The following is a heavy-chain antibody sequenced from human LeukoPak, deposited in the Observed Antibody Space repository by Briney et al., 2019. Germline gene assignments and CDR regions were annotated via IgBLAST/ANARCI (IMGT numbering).Heavy chain of an antibody. CDR3: AKDWGAFIGASDY. J-gene: IGHJ4*02. V-gene: IGHV3-23*01. D-gene: IGHD3-16*01. Sequence: GGSLRLSCGGSGFSFSNYAMTWVRQAPGKGLEWVSSISGSGNTTFYADSVKGRFTMSRDNSKNTLYLQINSLRAGDTAAYYCAKDWGAFIGASDYWGQGTLVTVSS. CDR2: ISGSGNTT. CDR1: GFSFSNYA.